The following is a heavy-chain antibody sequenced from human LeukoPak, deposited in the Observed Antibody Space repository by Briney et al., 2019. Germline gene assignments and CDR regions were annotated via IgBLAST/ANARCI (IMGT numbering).Heavy chain of an antibody. Sequence: GESLKISCRCSGYSFSTNWIGWVRPMPGKGLAWMGMIYPADSDTRYSPSFQGQVTIEADKSIRTAYLQWCSLRASDTAMYYCARPGGKDYWGQGTLVTVSS. CDR3: ARPGGKDY. CDR2: IYPADSDT. V-gene: IGHV5-51*01. CDR1: GYSFSTNW. J-gene: IGHJ4*02. D-gene: IGHD4-23*01.